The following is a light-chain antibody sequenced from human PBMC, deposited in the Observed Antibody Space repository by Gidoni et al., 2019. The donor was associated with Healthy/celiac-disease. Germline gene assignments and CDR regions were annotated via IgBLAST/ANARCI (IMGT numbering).Light chain of an antibody. Sequence: IQMTQSQSSLSASVGDRVTITCRASQSISSYFNWYQQKPGKAPKLLIYAASSLQSGVPSRFSGSGSGTDFTLTISSLQPEDFATYYCQQSYSTPRTFGQGTKVEIK. V-gene: IGKV1-39*01. CDR3: QQSYSTPRT. CDR1: QSISSY. CDR2: AAS. J-gene: IGKJ1*01.